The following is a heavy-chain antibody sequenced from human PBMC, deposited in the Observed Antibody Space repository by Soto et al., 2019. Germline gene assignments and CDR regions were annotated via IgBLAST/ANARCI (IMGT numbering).Heavy chain of an antibody. CDR1: GYTLTSYA. J-gene: IGHJ3*02. Sequence: ASVKVSCTASGYTLTSYAMHWVRQAPGQRLEWMGWINAGNGNTKYSQKFQGRVTITRDTSASTAYMELSSLRSEDTAVYYCARDNGETYAFDIWGQGTMVTVSS. D-gene: IGHD4-17*01. V-gene: IGHV1-3*01. CDR2: INAGNGNT. CDR3: ARDNGETYAFDI.